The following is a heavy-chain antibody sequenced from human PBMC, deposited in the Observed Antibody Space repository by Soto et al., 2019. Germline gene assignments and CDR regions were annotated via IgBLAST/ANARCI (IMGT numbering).Heavy chain of an antibody. Sequence: GASVKVSCKVSGYTLTELSMHWVRQAPGKGLEWMGGFDPEDDETIYAQKFQGRVTMTEDTSTDTAYMELSSLRSEDTAVYYCATYWGSYSDAFDIWGQGTMVTVSS. J-gene: IGHJ3*02. CDR3: ATYWGSYSDAFDI. D-gene: IGHD7-27*01. CDR1: GYTLTELS. CDR2: FDPEDDET. V-gene: IGHV1-24*01.